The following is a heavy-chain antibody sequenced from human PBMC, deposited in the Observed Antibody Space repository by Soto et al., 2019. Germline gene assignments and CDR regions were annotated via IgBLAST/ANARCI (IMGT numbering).Heavy chain of an antibody. D-gene: IGHD3-3*01. CDR3: ARLSSDTIFGVVIHY. Sequence: SETLSLTCTVSGGSISSSSYYWGWIRQPPGKGLEWIGSIYYSGSTYYNPSLKSRVTISVDTSKNQFSLKLSSVTAADTAVYYCARLSSDTIFGVVIHYWGQGTLVTVSS. CDR1: GGSISSSSYY. J-gene: IGHJ4*02. V-gene: IGHV4-39*01. CDR2: IYYSGST.